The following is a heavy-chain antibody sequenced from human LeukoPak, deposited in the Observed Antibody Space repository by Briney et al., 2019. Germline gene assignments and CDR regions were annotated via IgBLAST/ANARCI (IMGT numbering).Heavy chain of an antibody. CDR3: ARDLDWVFDL. CDR2: ISAYNGNT. D-gene: IGHD3-9*01. Sequence: ASVKVSCKTSGYTFTSYGISWVRQAPGRGLEWMGWISAYNGNTNYAQKFQGRVTMTTDTSTSTAYMELRSLRSDDTAVYYCARDLDWVFDLWGRGTLVTVSS. J-gene: IGHJ2*01. CDR1: GYTFTSYG. V-gene: IGHV1-18*01.